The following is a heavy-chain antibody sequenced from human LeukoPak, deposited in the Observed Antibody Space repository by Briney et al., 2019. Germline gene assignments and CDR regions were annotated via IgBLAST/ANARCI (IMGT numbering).Heavy chain of an antibody. CDR1: GGTFSRYA. CDR2: IIRIFGTT. CDR3: ARHGGITIFGVAQPGGAFDI. Sequence: ASVKVSCKASGGTFSRYAISWVRQAPGQGVQWMGEIIRIFGTTNYAQNFQGRVTITTDESTSIAYMELRSLRSDDTAVYYCARHGGITIFGVAQPGGAFDIWGQGTVVTVSS. V-gene: IGHV1-69*05. D-gene: IGHD3-3*01. J-gene: IGHJ3*02.